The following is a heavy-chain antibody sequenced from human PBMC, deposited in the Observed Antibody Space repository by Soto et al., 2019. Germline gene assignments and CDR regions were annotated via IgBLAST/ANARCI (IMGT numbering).Heavy chain of an antibody. CDR2: IYHGEST. CDR1: GGSISSDGYS. CDR3: ARVFDYSGMFDY. Sequence: PSETLSLTCAVSGGSISSDGYSWTWIRQPPGKGLEWIGYIYHGESTYYNPSLQSRVTISLDRSKNNFSLKLTSVTAADTAVYYCARVFDYSGMFDYRAQGTPVTVSS. J-gene: IGHJ4*02. D-gene: IGHD3-16*01. V-gene: IGHV4-30-2*01.